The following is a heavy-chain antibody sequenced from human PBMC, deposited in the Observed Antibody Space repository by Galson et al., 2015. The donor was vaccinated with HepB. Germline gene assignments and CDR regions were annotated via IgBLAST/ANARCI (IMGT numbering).Heavy chain of an antibody. J-gene: IGHJ6*02. CDR2: IWYDGSNK. Sequence: SLRLSCAASGFTFSSYGMHWVRQAPGKGLEWVAVIWYDGSNKYYADSVKGRSTISRDNSKNTLYLQMNSLRAEDTAVYYCARDRAGYSSSWHPGGGMDVWGQGTAVTVSS. V-gene: IGHV3-33*01. D-gene: IGHD6-13*01. CDR3: ARDRAGYSSSWHPGGGMDV. CDR1: GFTFSSYG.